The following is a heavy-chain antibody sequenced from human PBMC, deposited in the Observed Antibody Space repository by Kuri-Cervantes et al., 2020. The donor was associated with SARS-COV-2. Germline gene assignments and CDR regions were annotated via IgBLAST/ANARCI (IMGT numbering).Heavy chain of an antibody. J-gene: IGHJ4*02. CDR1: GGTFSSYA. V-gene: IGHV1-69*06. CDR2: IIPLFGTT. D-gene: IGHD2-2*01. Sequence: SVKVSCKASGGTFSSYAVTWVRQVPGQGLEWMGRIIPLFGTTIYAEKFRGRVTLTADRSTNTAYMEVGSLRSEDTAVYYCARPYCSITTCYDGTFDSWGQGTLVTVSS. CDR3: ARPYCSITTCYDGTFDS.